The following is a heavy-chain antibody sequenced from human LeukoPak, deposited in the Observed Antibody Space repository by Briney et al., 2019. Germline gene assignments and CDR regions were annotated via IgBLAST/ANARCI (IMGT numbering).Heavy chain of an antibody. CDR2: INHSGST. J-gene: IGHJ4*02. D-gene: IGHD4-17*01. CDR1: GFTFSSYA. CDR3: ARVGYGVGY. Sequence: GSLRLSCAASGFTFSSYAMSWVRQAPGKGLEWIGEINHSGSTNYNPSLKSRVTISVDTSKNQFSLKLSSVTAADTAVYYCARVGYGVGYWGQGTLVTVSS. V-gene: IGHV4-34*01.